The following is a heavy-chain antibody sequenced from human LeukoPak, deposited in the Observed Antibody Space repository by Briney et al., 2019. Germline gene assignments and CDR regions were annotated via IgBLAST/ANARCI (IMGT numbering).Heavy chain of an antibody. CDR3: ARTIVDGGTSH. J-gene: IGHJ4*02. CDR1: GYTFTSYY. V-gene: IGHV1-46*01. D-gene: IGHD2-15*01. CDR2: INPSGGST. Sequence: ASVKVSCKASGYTFTSYYIHWVRQDPGQGLEWMGKINPSGGSTRYAQKFQGRVTMTRDTSASTVYMELSSLRSEDTAIYYCARTIVDGGTSHWGQGTLVTVSS.